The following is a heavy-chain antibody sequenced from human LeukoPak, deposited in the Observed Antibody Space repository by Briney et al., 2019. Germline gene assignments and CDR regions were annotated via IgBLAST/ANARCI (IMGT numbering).Heavy chain of an antibody. CDR1: GFTFSSYG. J-gene: IGHJ5*02. D-gene: IGHD6-19*01. V-gene: IGHV3-30*18. CDR3: AKVPVRQWLVRGWFDP. Sequence: GGSLRLSCAASGFTFSSYGMHWVRQAPGKGLEWVAVISYDGSNKYYADSVKGRFTISRDNSKNTLYLQMNSLRAEDTAVHYCAKVPVRQWLVRGWFDPWGQGTLVTVSS. CDR2: ISYDGSNK.